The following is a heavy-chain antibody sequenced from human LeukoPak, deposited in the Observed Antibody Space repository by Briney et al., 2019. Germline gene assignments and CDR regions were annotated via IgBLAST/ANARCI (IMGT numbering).Heavy chain of an antibody. V-gene: IGHV1-18*01. CDR1: GYTFTSYD. CDR3: ARFIVGVAGSNWFDP. D-gene: IGHD3-3*01. CDR2: ISAYNGNT. Sequence: AASVKVSCKASGYTFTSYDISWVRQAPGQGLEWTGWISAYNGNTNYAQKLQGRVTMTTDTSTSTAYMELRSLRSDDTAVYYCARFIVGVAGSNWFDPWGQGTLVTVSS. J-gene: IGHJ5*02.